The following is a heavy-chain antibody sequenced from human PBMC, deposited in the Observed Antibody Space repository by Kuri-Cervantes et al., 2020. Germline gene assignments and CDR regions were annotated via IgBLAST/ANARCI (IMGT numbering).Heavy chain of an antibody. J-gene: IGHJ5*02. CDR2: IVVGSGNT. D-gene: IGHD6-13*01. CDR1: GFTFTSSA. CDR3: ARDRGPYSSSWYGRVPGWFDP. V-gene: IGHV1-58*01. Sequence: SVKVSCKASGFTFTSSAVQWVRQARGQRLEWIGWIVVGSGNTNYAQKFQERVTITRDMSTSTAYMELSSLRSEDTAVYYCARDRGPYSSSWYGRVPGWFDPWGQGTLVTVSS.